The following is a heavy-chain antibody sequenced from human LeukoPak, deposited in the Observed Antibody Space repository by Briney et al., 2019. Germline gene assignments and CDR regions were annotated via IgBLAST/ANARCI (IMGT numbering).Heavy chain of an antibody. V-gene: IGHV4-30-2*01. Sequence: SQTLSLTCTVSGGSISSGGYYWSWIRQPPGEGLEWIGYIYHSGSTYYNPSLKSRVTISVDRSKNQFSLKLSSVTAADTAVYYCARDRYCGGDCGPGSDAFDIWGQGTMVTVSS. CDR1: GGSISSGGYY. CDR2: IYHSGST. D-gene: IGHD2-21*01. J-gene: IGHJ3*02. CDR3: ARDRYCGGDCGPGSDAFDI.